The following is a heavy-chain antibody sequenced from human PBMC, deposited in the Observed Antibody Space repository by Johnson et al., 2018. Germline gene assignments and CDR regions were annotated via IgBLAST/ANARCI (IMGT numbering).Heavy chain of an antibody. Sequence: EVQLVESGGGLVQPGGSLRLSCAASRFTFSNYWLTWVRQAPGKGLEWVANIKQDGSEKYYVDSVEGRFTISRDNAKNSLYLHLNSLRGEDTAVYYCARVHLYYYGMDVWGQGTTVTVSS. CDR3: ARVHLYYYGMDV. V-gene: IGHV3-7*01. D-gene: IGHD3-16*01. J-gene: IGHJ6*02. CDR1: RFTFSNYW. CDR2: IKQDGSEK.